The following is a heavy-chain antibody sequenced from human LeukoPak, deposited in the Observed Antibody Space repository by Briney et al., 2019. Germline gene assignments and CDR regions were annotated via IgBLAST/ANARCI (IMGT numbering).Heavy chain of an antibody. J-gene: IGHJ4*02. Sequence: SETLSLTCTVSGGSISSYYWSWIRQPPGKGLEWIGEINHSGSTNYNPSLKSRVTISVDTSKNQFSLKLSSVTAADTAVYYCARVPGRYFDWLLYIRQPSNFDYWGQGTLVTVSS. CDR1: GGSISSYY. V-gene: IGHV4-34*01. CDR3: ARVPGRYFDWLLYIRQPSNFDY. CDR2: INHSGST. D-gene: IGHD3-9*01.